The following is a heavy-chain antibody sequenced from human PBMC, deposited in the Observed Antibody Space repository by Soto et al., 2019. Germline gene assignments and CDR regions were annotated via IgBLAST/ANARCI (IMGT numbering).Heavy chain of an antibody. J-gene: IGHJ4*02. V-gene: IGHV1-3*01. CDR3: ARDQIVRFLEWLSLLDY. CDR1: GYTFTSYA. D-gene: IGHD3-3*01. CDR2: INAGNGNT. Sequence: GASVKVSCKASGYTFTSYAMHWVRQAPGQRLEWMGWINAGNGNTKYSQKFQGRVTITRDTSASTAYMELSSLRSEDTAVYYCARDQIVRFLEWLSLLDYWGQGTLVTVSS.